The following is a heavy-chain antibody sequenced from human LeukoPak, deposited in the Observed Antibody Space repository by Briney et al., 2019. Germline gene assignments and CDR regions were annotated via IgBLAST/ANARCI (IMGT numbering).Heavy chain of an antibody. CDR3: AKGIEGYYDSSGYHPPDAFDI. J-gene: IGHJ3*02. CDR2: ISGSGGST. V-gene: IGHV3-23*01. CDR1: GFTFSSYA. D-gene: IGHD3-22*01. Sequence: PGGSLRLSCAASGFTFSSYAMSWVRQAPGKGLEWVSAISGSGGSTYHADSVKGRFTISRDNSKNTLYLQMNSLRAEDTAVYYCAKGIEGYYDSSGYHPPDAFDIWGQGTMVTVSS.